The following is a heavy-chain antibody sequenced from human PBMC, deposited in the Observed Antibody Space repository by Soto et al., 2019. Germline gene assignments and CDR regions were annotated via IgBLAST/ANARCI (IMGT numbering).Heavy chain of an antibody. CDR1: GFTFNSYC. J-gene: IGHJ6*02. CDR3: ARGLKNYYAMDV. V-gene: IGHV3-74*01. Sequence: GGSLRLSCAASGFTFNSYCMHWVRPAPGKGLVWVSRLNSDGSSKYYGDSMKGRFTISRDNAENTVYLQMNSLRDEDTAVYFCARGLKNYYAMDVWGQGTTVTVSS. CDR2: LNSDGSSK. D-gene: IGHD3-16*01.